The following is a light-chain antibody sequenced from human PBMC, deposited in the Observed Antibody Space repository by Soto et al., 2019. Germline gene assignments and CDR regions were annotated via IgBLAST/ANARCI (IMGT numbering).Light chain of an antibody. Sequence: EIVLTQSPATLSLSPGERATLSCRASQSVSSYLAWYQQKPGQAPRRLIYDASNRATGIPARFSGSGSGTDVTLTISSLEPEDCAVYYCQQRSNWPPWTFGQGTKLEIK. J-gene: IGKJ2*02. CDR2: DAS. V-gene: IGKV3-11*01. CDR3: QQRSNWPPWT. CDR1: QSVSSY.